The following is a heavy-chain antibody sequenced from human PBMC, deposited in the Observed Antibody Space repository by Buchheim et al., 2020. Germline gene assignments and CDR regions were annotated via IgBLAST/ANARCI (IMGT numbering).Heavy chain of an antibody. D-gene: IGHD3-10*01. V-gene: IGHV3-7*01. Sequence: EVQLVESGGGLVQPGGSLRLSCAASGFTFSSSWMNWVRQAPGKGLEWVANIKQDGSEKYYVDSVKGRFTISRDNAKNLLYLQMNSRRAEDTAVYYCARAGLGFGEPHYWGQGTL. CDR3: ARAGLGFGEPHY. CDR2: IKQDGSEK. J-gene: IGHJ4*02. CDR1: GFTFSSSW.